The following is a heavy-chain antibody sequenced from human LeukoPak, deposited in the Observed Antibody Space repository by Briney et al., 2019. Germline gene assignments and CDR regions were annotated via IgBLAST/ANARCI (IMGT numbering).Heavy chain of an antibody. Sequence: SETLSLTCTVSGGSISSYYWTWIRQPPGKGLEWIGYIYYTGATSYNPSLKSRVTISVDTSKKQFSRKLTSVTAADTAVYYCARYGGSGWVIDNWGQGTLVTVSS. CDR2: IYYTGAT. D-gene: IGHD6-19*01. CDR1: GGSISSYY. V-gene: IGHV4-59*08. CDR3: ARYGGSGWVIDN. J-gene: IGHJ4*02.